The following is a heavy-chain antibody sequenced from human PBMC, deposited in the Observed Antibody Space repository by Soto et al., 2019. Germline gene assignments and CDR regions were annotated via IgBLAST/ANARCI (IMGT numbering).Heavy chain of an antibody. CDR1: GGSISCYY. V-gene: IGHV4-59*01. J-gene: IGHJ4*02. CDR3: ARANGYSYGLPDY. CDR2: IYYSGST. Sequence: SETLSLTCTVSGGSISCYYWSWIRQPPGKGLEWIGYIYYSGSTNYNPSLKSRVTISVDTSKNQFSLKLSSVAAADTAVYYCARANGYSYGLPDYWGQGTLVTVSS. D-gene: IGHD5-18*01.